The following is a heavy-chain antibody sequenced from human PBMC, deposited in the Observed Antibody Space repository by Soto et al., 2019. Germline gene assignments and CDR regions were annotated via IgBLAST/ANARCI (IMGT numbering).Heavy chain of an antibody. CDR2: ISLSGSTI. Sequence: GGSLRLSCAASGFAFSNYEMNWVRQAPGKGLEWVSYISLSGSTIYYADSVKGRFTISRDDAKDSLYLEMDSLRADDTAVYYCAGESFSASPNFFDYWGQGTLVTVSS. V-gene: IGHV3-48*03. D-gene: IGHD1-26*01. CDR3: AGESFSASPNFFDY. J-gene: IGHJ4*02. CDR1: GFAFSNYE.